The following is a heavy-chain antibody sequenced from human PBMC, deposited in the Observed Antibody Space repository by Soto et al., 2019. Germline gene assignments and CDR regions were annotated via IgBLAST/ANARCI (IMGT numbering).Heavy chain of an antibody. Sequence: GGSLRLSCSASGFTFSSYAMHWVRQAPGKGLEYVSAISSNGGSTYYADSVKGRFTISRDNSKNTLYLQMSSLRAEDTAVYYCVKDSAVAGNLWDYWGQGTLVTVSS. V-gene: IGHV3-64D*08. CDR2: ISSNGGST. J-gene: IGHJ4*02. D-gene: IGHD6-19*01. CDR3: VKDSAVAGNLWDY. CDR1: GFTFSSYA.